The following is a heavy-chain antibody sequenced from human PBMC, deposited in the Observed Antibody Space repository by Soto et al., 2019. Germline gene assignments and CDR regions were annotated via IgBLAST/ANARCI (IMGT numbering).Heavy chain of an antibody. J-gene: IGHJ5*02. D-gene: IGHD6-19*01. Sequence: GGSLRLSCAASGFSFSTYGMHWVRQAPGKGLEWVAFISNDGSNKYYADSVKGRFTISRDNSKNTLYLQMNSLRAEDTAVYYCARDLEVAVAGAWGQGTLVTVSS. CDR2: ISNDGSNK. CDR1: GFSFSTYG. CDR3: ARDLEVAVAGA. V-gene: IGHV3-30*03.